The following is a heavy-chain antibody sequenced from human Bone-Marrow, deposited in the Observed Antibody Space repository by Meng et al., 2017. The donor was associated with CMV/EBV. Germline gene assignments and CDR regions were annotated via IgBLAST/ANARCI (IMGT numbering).Heavy chain of an antibody. V-gene: IGHV3-30*04. D-gene: IGHD5-24*01. CDR1: GFTFSTYA. CDR3: ARGRPRFDY. Sequence: GESLKISCSGSGFTFSTYAVNWVRQAPGKGLEWVAVVSFDGETKYYADSVKGRFTISRDNSKNTVYLQMNSLEREDTAVYYCARGRPRFDYWGQGTLVTVSS. J-gene: IGHJ4*02. CDR2: VSFDGETK.